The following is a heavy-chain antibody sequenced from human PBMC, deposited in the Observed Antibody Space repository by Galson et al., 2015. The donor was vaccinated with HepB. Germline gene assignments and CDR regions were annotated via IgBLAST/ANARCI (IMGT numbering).Heavy chain of an antibody. CDR2: IHSDGST. CDR3: AEPNGYLRY. Sequence: SLRLSCAASGFIVRSNYMSWVRQAPGKGLEWVSVIHSDGSTYYADSVKGRFTISRDNSKNTLNLQMNSLRADDTAVYYCAEPNGYLRYWGQGTLVTVSS. V-gene: IGHV3-53*01. D-gene: IGHD5-24*01. J-gene: IGHJ4*02. CDR1: GFIVRSNY.